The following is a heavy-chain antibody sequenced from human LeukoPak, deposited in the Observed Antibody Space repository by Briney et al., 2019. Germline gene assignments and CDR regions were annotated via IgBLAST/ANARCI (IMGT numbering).Heavy chain of an antibody. CDR3: ARPSGSYYYDAFDI. V-gene: IGHV3-74*01. Sequence: GGSLRLSCAASGFTFSGYWIHWVRQAPGKGLVWVSRINSDGSSTSYADSVKGRFTTSRDNAKNTLYLQMNSLRAEDTAVYYCARPSGSYYYDAFDIWGQGTMVTVSS. J-gene: IGHJ3*02. CDR2: INSDGSST. CDR1: GFTFSGYW. D-gene: IGHD3-10*01.